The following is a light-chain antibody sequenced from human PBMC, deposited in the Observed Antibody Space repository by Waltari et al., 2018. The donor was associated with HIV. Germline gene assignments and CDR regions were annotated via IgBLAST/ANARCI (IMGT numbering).Light chain of an antibody. J-gene: IGLJ1*01. CDR2: EVT. CDR3: CSYAGRSTHV. Sequence: QSALTQPASVSGSPGQSITIPCTGTSSAVGSYNVVSWYQHHPGKAPKLMIYEVTKRPSGVSNRFSGSKSGNTASLTISGLQAEDEADYYCCSYAGRSTHVFGTGTKVTVL. V-gene: IGLV2-23*02. CDR1: SSAVGSYNV.